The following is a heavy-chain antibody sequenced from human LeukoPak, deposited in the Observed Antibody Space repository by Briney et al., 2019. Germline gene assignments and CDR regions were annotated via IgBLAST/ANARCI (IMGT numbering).Heavy chain of an antibody. CDR2: ISPLSATP. CDR3: AGDPPGTPVGFYV. CDR1: AGTFNRYA. V-gene: IGHV1-69*06. J-gene: IGHJ3*01. D-gene: IGHD3-10*01. Sequence: SVTVSCKASAGTFNRYAISWVRQAPGQGLEWMGRISPLSATPNHAQWIQGRVTITADRSTNTVYLDLSSLRSEDTALYFCAGDPPGTPVGFYVWGQGTLVTVSS.